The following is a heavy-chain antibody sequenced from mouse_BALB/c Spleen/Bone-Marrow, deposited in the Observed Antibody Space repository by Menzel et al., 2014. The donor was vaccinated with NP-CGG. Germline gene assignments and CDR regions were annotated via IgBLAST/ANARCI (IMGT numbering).Heavy chain of an antibody. D-gene: IGHD1-1*01. Sequence: DYAMHWVKQSHAKSLEWIGVISTYSGNTNYNQKFKGKATMTVDKSSSTAYMELARLTSEDSAIYYCARRGYGSSPFDYWGQGTTLTVSS. CDR3: ARRGYGSSPFDY. V-gene: IGHV1S137*01. CDR1: DYA. J-gene: IGHJ2*01. CDR2: ISTYSGNT.